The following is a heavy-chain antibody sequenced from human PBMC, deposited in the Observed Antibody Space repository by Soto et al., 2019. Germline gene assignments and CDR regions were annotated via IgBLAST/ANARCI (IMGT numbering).Heavy chain of an antibody. D-gene: IGHD3-10*01. V-gene: IGHV1-18*01. J-gene: IGHJ4*02. Sequence: QVQLVQSGAEVKKPGASVRVSCKASGFSLSGYGITWVRQAPGQGLEWMGWISSYSTTTRYGQKLQDRVTITTDTSTNTAYMELRRLRSDDTAVSYCARDLDASGSYFTDCWGPGTLVTVSS. CDR1: GFSLSGYG. CDR2: ISSYSTTT. CDR3: ARDLDASGSYFTDC.